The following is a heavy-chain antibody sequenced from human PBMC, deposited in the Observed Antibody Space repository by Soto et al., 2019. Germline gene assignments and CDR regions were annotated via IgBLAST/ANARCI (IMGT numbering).Heavy chain of an antibody. CDR3: AKSRGGTANGMDV. CDR1: GFTFDEYG. J-gene: IGHJ6*02. D-gene: IGHD2-15*01. V-gene: IGHV3-9*01. Sequence: GGSLRLSCAASGFTFDEYGMHWVRQAPGKGLEWASGISWNSGTIGYADSVKGRFTISRDNAKNSLYLQMNSLRDEDTAFYYCAKSRGGTANGMDVWGQGTTVTVSS. CDR2: ISWNSGTI.